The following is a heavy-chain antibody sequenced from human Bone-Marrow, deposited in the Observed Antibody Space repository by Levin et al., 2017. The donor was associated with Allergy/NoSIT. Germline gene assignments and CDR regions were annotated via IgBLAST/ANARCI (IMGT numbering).Heavy chain of an antibody. D-gene: IGHD1-14*01. J-gene: IGHJ6*03. Sequence: SVKVSCKASGDIFSRNAFAWVRQAPGQGLEWMGRVIPLLDITNYAQKFQGRITITADKSTNTAYMELSSLKSEDTAIYYCSKGSLGADRKGYYFYMDVWGRGTTVTVS. V-gene: IGHV1-69*04. CDR1: GDIFSRNA. CDR3: SKGSLGADRKGYYFYMDV. CDR2: VIPLLDIT.